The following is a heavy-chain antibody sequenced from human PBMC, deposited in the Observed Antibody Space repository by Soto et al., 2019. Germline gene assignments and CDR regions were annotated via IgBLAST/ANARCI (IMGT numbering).Heavy chain of an antibody. CDR3: ARGHGSWRSYLDY. J-gene: IGHJ4*02. D-gene: IGHD3-10*01. CDR1: GGSISSGGYY. V-gene: IGHV4-31*03. Sequence: QVQLQESGPGLVKPSQTLSLTCTVSGGSISSGGYYWSWIRQHPGKGLEWIGYICYSGSTYYNPSLKSRVTIPVDTSKNQFSLKLSSVTAADTSVYYWARGHGSWRSYLDYWGQGTLVTVSS. CDR2: ICYSGST.